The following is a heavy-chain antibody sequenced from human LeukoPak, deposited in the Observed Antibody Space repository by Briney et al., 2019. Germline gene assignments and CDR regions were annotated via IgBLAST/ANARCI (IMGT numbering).Heavy chain of an antibody. J-gene: IGHJ4*02. V-gene: IGHV3-23*01. CDR1: GFTFSNYA. CDR2: ISGSADST. D-gene: IGHD2-15*01. CDR3: AKVLGYCSGGSCYWTFDY. Sequence: GGSLRLSCAASGFTFSNYAMSWVRQAPGKGLEWVSAISGSADSTYYADSVKGRFTISRDNSKNTLYLQMNSLRAEDTAVYYCAKVLGYCSGGSCYWTFDYWGQGTLVTVSS.